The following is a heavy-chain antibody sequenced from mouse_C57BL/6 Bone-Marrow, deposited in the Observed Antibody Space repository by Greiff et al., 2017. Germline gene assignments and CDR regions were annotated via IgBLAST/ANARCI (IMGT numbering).Heavy chain of an antibody. J-gene: IGHJ3*01. CDR3: ERDRIYYGPPFAY. CDR2: ISDGGSYT. V-gene: IGHV5-4*01. CDR1: GFTFSSYA. D-gene: IGHD2-1*01. Sequence: EVNVVESGGGLVKPGGSLKLSCAASGFTFSSYAMSWVRPTPEKRLEWVATISDGGSYTYYPDNVKGRFTISRDNAKNNLYLQMRQLKSEDTAMYYCERDRIYYGPPFAYWGQGTLVTVSA.